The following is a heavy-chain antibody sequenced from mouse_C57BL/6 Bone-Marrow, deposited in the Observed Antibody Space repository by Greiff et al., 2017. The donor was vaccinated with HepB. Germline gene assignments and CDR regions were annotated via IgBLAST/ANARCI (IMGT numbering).Heavy chain of an antibody. CDR1: GYSITSGYY. CDR2: ISYDGSN. V-gene: IGHV3-6*01. CDR3: ASKLPYWYFDV. D-gene: IGHD1-1*01. Sequence: EVKLMESGPGLVKPSQSLSLTCSVTGYSITSGYYWNWIRQFPGNKLEWMGYISYDGSNNYNPSLKNRISITRDTSKNQFFLKLNSVTTEDTATYYCASKLPYWYFDVWGTGTTVTVSS. J-gene: IGHJ1*03.